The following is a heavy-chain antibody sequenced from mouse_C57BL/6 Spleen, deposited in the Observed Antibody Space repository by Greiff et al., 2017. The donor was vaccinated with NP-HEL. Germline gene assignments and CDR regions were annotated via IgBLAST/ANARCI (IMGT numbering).Heavy chain of an antibody. D-gene: IGHD1-1*01. CDR1: GFTFTDYY. CDR2: IRNKANGYTT. J-gene: IGHJ4*01. V-gene: IGHV7-3*01. Sequence: EVKLVESGGGLVQPGGSLSLSCAASGFTFTDYYMSWVRQPPGKALEWLGFIRNKANGYTTEYSASVKGRFTISRDNSQSILYRQMNALRAEDSATYYCASLLRRAMDSWGQGTSGAVSS. CDR3: ASLLRRAMDS.